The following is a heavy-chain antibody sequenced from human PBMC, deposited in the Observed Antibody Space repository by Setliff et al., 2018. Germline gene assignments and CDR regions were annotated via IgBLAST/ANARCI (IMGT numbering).Heavy chain of an antibody. Sequence: GASVKVSCKASGGTLSSLAISWVRQAPGQGLEWMGGTIPTLPLPNYAVNFQGRVTMTTDTSTSPAYMELRSLRLDDTALYYCARGPSPTVTPSRLIYFYHMDVWGTGTTVTVSS. D-gene: IGHD4-17*01. CDR1: GGTLSSLA. J-gene: IGHJ6*03. CDR2: TIPTLPLP. V-gene: IGHV1-69*10. CDR3: ARGPSPTVTPSRLIYFYHMDV.